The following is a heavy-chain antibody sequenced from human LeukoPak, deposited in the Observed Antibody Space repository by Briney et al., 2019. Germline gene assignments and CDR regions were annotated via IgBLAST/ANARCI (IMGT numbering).Heavy chain of an antibody. D-gene: IGHD5-12*01. CDR2: IRYDGSNK. V-gene: IGHV3-30*02. CDR1: GFTFSSYG. Sequence: GGSLRLSCAASGFTFSSYGMHWVRQAPGKGLEWVAFIRYDGSNKYYADSVKGRFTISRDNSRNTLYLQMNSLRAEDTAVYYCAKDRGYSGYDWDFDYWGQGTLVTASP. CDR3: AKDRGYSGYDWDFDY. J-gene: IGHJ4*02.